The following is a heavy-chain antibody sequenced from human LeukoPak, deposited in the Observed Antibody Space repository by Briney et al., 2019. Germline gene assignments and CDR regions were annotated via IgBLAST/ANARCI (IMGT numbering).Heavy chain of an antibody. V-gene: IGHV4-59*12. CDR2: IYYSGST. CDR3: ARNFDL. CDR1: GGSISSYY. J-gene: IGHJ2*01. Sequence: SETLSLTCTVSGGSISSYYWRWIRQPPGKGLEWIGYIYYSGSTNYNPSLKSRVTISIDTSKNQFSLKLNSVTAADTAVYYCARNFDLWGRGTLVTVSS.